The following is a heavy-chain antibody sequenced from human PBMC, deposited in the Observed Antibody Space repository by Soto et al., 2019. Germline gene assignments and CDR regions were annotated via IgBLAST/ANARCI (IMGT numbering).Heavy chain of an antibody. D-gene: IGHD3-9*01. V-gene: IGHV1-18*01. CDR3: ARLLTEGATFREDAFDL. Sequence: QIQLMQSGGDVKTPGASLKVSCTTSRYTFTSHGIAWVRQAPGQGLAWMGWISTFNGKTDYAQKFQGRVTMAADTITSTVHMELRSLRSDDTGVYYCARLLTEGATFREDAFDLWCPGTKVTVSS. J-gene: IGHJ3*01. CDR2: ISTFNGKT. CDR1: RYTFTSHG.